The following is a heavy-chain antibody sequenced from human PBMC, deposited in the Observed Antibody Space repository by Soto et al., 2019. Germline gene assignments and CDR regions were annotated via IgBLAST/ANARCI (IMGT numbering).Heavy chain of an antibody. CDR3: ARDEREWYYYGMDV. D-gene: IGHD3-3*01. V-gene: IGHV3-30-3*01. CDR1: GFTFSSYA. CDR2: ISYDGSNK. Sequence: GGSLRLSCAASGFTFSSYAMHWVRQAPGKGLEWVAVISYDGSNKYYADSVKGRFTISRDNSKNTLYLQMNSLRAEDTAEYYCARDEREWYYYGMDVWGQGTTVTVSS. J-gene: IGHJ6*02.